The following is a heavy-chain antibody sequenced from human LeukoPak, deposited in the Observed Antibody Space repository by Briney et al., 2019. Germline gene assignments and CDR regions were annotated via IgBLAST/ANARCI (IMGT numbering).Heavy chain of an antibody. CDR2: ISSSSSYI. J-gene: IGHJ4*02. D-gene: IGHD6-19*01. V-gene: IGHV3-21*01. CDR3: ARDLDLSSGWYLEFDY. CDR1: GFTFSSYW. Sequence: GGSLRLSCAASGFTFSSYWMNWARQAPGKGLEWVSSISSSSSYIYYADSVKGRFTISRDNAKNSLYLQMNSLRAEDTAVYYCARDLDLSSGWYLEFDYWGQGTLVTVSS.